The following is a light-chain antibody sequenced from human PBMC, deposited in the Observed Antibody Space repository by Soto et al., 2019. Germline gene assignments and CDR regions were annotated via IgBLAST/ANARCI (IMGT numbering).Light chain of an antibody. CDR1: GSDVGGYNY. CDR2: EVS. CDR3: NSHTSSSSLKRV. Sequence: QSALTQPASVSGSPGQSITISCTGTGSDVGGYNYVSWYQQHLGKAPKLMIYEVSNRPSGVSNRCSGSKYGNTAYLTISGLQAEDEAEYYCNSHTSSSSLKRVFGGGTQRSV. J-gene: IGLJ3*02. V-gene: IGLV2-14*01.